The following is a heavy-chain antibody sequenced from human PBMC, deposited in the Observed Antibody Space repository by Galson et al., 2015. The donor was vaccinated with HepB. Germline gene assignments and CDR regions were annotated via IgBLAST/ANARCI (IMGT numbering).Heavy chain of an antibody. CDR1: GATFNSYN. J-gene: IGHJ4*02. Sequence: SVKVSCKASGATFNSYNINWVRQAPGQGLEWVGGITPTFAVGKYAQKFQGRITVTADKSTRTVYMELSSLTSEDTATYYCATAGECSGGSCYEGSWGQGTLVTVSS. CDR2: ITPTFAVG. V-gene: IGHV1-69*10. D-gene: IGHD2-15*01. CDR3: ATAGECSGGSCYEGS.